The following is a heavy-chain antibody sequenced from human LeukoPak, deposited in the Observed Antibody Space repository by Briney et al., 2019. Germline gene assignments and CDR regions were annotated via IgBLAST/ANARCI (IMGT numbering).Heavy chain of an antibody. CDR1: GGTFSSYA. V-gene: IGHV1-69*01. CDR2: IIPIFGTA. J-gene: IGHJ4*02. CDR3: GLAMVRGNEFDY. Sequence: SVKVSCKASGGTFSSYAISWVRQAPGQGLGWVGGIIPIFGTANYAQKFQGRVTITADESTSTAYMELSSLRSEDTAVYYCGLAMVRGNEFDYWGQGTLVTVSS. D-gene: IGHD3-10*01.